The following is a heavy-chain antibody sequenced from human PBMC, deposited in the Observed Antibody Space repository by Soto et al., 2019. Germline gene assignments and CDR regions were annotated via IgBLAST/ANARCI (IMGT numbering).Heavy chain of an antibody. CDR3: ASLKGGDYYDSSGYP. CDR1: GGSISSYY. CDR2: IYYSGST. V-gene: IGHV4-59*08. D-gene: IGHD3-22*01. J-gene: IGHJ4*02. Sequence: TSETLSLTCTVSGGSISSYYWSWIRQPPGKGLEWIGYIYYSGSTNYNPSLKSRVTISVDTSKNQFSLKLSSVTAADTAVYYCASLKGGDYYDSSGYPWGQGTLVTVSS.